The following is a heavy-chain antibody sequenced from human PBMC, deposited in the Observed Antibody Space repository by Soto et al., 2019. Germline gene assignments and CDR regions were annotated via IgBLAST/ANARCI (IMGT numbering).Heavy chain of an antibody. CDR1: GGTFSRYA. V-gene: IGHV1-69*13. CDR2: IIPIFGTA. Sequence: GASVKVSCKASGGTFSRYAISWVRQAPGQGLEWMGGIIPIFGTANYAQKFQGRVTITADESTSTAYMELSSLRFDDPAVYYCARAIVGPPTTGWLDPWGQGTLVTVSS. D-gene: IGHD1-26*01. J-gene: IGHJ5*02. CDR3: ARAIVGPPTTGWLDP.